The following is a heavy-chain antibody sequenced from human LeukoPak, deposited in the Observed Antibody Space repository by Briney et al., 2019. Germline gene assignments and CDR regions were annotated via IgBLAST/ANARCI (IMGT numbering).Heavy chain of an antibody. J-gene: IGHJ4*02. CDR1: GFIFSDYY. CDR2: ISGSGSTI. Sequence: GGSLRLSCAASGFIFSDYYMNWIRQAPGKGLEWVSSISGSGSTIFYADSVKGRFTISRDNSKNTLYLQMNSLRAEDTAVYYCARRAGAYSHPYDYWGQGTLVTVSS. D-gene: IGHD4/OR15-4a*01. CDR3: ARRAGAYSHPYDY. V-gene: IGHV3-11*01.